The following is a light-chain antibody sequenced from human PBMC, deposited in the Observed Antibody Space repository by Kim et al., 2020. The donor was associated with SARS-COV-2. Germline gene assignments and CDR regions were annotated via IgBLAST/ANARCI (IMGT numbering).Light chain of an antibody. Sequence: GQSIIIPCTGTSSGIGGYNFVSWFQQHPDTAPKLMIYGVSKRPSGVSSRFSGSKSGNTASLTISGLQAEDEADYYCTSYTSTITWVFGGGTQLTVL. CDR2: GVS. CDR3: TSYTSTITWV. V-gene: IGLV2-14*03. J-gene: IGLJ3*02. CDR1: SSGIGGYNF.